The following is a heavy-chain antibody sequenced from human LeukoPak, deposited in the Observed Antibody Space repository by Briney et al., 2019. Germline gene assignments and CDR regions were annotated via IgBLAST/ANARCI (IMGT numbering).Heavy chain of an antibody. D-gene: IGHD6-13*01. J-gene: IGHJ6*02. CDR3: ARVPKVGTLYISSLIYYGMDV. CDR2: INHSGST. Sequence: SETLSLTCAVYGGSFSGYYWSWIRHPPGKGLEWIGEINHSGSTNYNPSLKSRVTISVDTSKNQFSLKLSSVTAADTAVYYCARVPKVGTLYISSLIYYGMDVWGQGTTVTVSS. V-gene: IGHV4-34*01. CDR1: GGSFSGYY.